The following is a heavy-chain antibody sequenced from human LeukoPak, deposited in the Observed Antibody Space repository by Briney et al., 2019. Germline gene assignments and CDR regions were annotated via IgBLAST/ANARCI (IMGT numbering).Heavy chain of an antibody. D-gene: IGHD4-23*01. V-gene: IGHV4-39*07. J-gene: IGHJ4*02. CDR1: GGSISSSSYY. CDR2: IYYSGST. CDR3: ARDYRGNSIVDY. Sequence: SETLSPTRAVSGGSISSSSYYSGWIRQPPGKGLERIGSIYYSGSTYYNPSLKSRVTISVDTSKNQFSLKLSSVTAADTAVYYCARDYRGNSIVDYWGQGTLVTGSS.